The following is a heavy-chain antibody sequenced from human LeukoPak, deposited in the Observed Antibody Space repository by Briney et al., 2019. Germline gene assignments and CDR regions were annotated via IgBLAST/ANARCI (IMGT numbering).Heavy chain of an antibody. Sequence: PGGSLRLSCAASGFTFSSYGMHWVRQAPGKGLEWVSSISSSSSYIYYADSVKGRFTISRDNAKNSLYLQMNSLRAEDTAVYYCARDDYYDSSGYYYGADYWGQGTLVTVSS. CDR1: GFTFSSYG. V-gene: IGHV3-21*01. CDR3: ARDDYYDSSGYYYGADY. J-gene: IGHJ4*02. D-gene: IGHD3-22*01. CDR2: ISSSSSYI.